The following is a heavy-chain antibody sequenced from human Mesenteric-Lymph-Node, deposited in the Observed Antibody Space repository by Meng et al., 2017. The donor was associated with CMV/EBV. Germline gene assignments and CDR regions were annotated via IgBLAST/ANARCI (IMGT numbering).Heavy chain of an antibody. D-gene: IGHD3-3*01. V-gene: IGHV4-34*01. J-gene: IGHJ3*02. Sequence: GYYWSWIRQPPGKGLEWIGEINHSGSTNYNPSLKSRVTISVDTSKNQFSLKLSSVTAADTAVYYCARGGGRFLEWFPPPNLYAFDIWGQGTMVTVSS. CDR1: GYY. CDR3: ARGGGRFLEWFPPPNLYAFDI. CDR2: INHSGST.